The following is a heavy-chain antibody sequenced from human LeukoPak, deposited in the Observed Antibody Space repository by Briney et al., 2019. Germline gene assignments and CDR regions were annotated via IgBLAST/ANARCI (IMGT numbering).Heavy chain of an antibody. V-gene: IGHV4-34*01. Sequence: SETLSLTCAVYGGSFSGHYWSWIRQPPGKGLEWIGEINHSGSTNYNPSLKSRVTISVDTSKNQFSLKLSSVTAADTAVYYCARSGITGTTGPPFDYCGQGTLVTVSS. CDR1: GGSFSGHY. D-gene: IGHD1-7*01. CDR2: INHSGST. CDR3: ARSGITGTTGPPFDY. J-gene: IGHJ4*02.